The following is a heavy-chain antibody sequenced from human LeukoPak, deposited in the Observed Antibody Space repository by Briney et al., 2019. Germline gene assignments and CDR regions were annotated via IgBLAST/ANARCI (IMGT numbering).Heavy chain of an antibody. CDR2: IDPSDSYT. D-gene: IGHD4-11*01. V-gene: IGHV5-10-1*01. CDR3: ARLGKDYSNYVYGMDV. CDR1: GYSFTSHW. J-gene: IGHJ6*02. Sequence: GESLKISCKGSGYSFTSHWISWVRQMPGKGLEWMGRIDPSDSYTNYSPSFQGHVTISADKSISTAYLQWSRLKASDTAMYYCARLGKDYSNYVYGMDVWGQGTTVTVSS.